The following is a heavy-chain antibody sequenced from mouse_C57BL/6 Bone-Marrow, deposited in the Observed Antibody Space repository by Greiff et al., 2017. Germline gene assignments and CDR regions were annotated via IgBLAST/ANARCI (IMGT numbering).Heavy chain of an antibody. Sequence: VQLQQSGAELVRPGASVKLSCKASGYTFTDYEMPCVKQAPVHGLEWIGAIDPETCGTAYNQKFKGKATLTADKSSSTAYMELRSLTSEDSAVYYCTREDYGSSYGDFFDYWGQGTTLTVSS. CDR2: IDPETCGT. CDR3: TREDYGSSYGDFFDY. J-gene: IGHJ2*01. D-gene: IGHD1-1*01. CDR1: GYTFTDYE. V-gene: IGHV1-23*01.